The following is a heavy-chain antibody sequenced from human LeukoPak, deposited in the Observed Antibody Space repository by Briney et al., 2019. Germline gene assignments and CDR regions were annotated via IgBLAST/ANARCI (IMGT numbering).Heavy chain of an antibody. CDR2: ISSSSSYI. CDR1: GFTFSSYS. V-gene: IGHV3-21*01. D-gene: IGHD3-22*01. Sequence: GGSLRLACAASGFTFSSYSMNWVRQAPGKGLEWVSSISSSSSYIYYADSVKGRFTISRDNAKNSLYLQMNSLRAEDTAVYYCARNVFGDYVYLSVPMIVVVMKELDYWGQGTLVTVSS. CDR3: ARNVFGDYVYLSVPMIVVVMKELDY. J-gene: IGHJ4*02.